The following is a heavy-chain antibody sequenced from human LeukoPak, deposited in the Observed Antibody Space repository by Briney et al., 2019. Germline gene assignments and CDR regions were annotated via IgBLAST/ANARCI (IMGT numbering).Heavy chain of an antibody. CDR2: ISYDGSNK. V-gene: IGHV3-30*18. CDR3: AKDRYGDYGSSFDY. J-gene: IGHJ4*02. Sequence: GGSLRLSCAVSGFTLSSYGMHWVRQAPGKGLEWVAVISYDGSNKYYADSVKGRFTISRDNSKNTLYLQMNSLRAEDTAVYYCAKDRYGDYGSSFDYWGQGTLVTVSS. D-gene: IGHD4-17*01. CDR1: GFTLSSYG.